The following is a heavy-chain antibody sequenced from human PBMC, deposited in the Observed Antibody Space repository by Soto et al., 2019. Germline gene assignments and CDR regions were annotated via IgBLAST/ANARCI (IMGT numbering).Heavy chain of an antibody. CDR3: AKDRIAVAATGYYYYYGMDV. V-gene: IGHV3-43*01. CDR1: GFTFDDYT. J-gene: IGHJ6*02. CDR2: ISRDGGST. Sequence: GGSLRLSCAASGFTFDDYTMHWVRQAPGKGLEWVSLISRDGGSTYYADSVKGRFTISRDNSKNSLYLQMNSLRTEDTALYYCAKDRIAVAATGYYYYYGMDVWGQGTTVTVSS. D-gene: IGHD6-19*01.